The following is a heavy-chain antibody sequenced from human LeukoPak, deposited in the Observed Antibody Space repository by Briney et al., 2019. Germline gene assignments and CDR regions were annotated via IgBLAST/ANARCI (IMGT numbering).Heavy chain of an antibody. CDR3: ARPRGSSSWYDY. D-gene: IGHD6-13*01. J-gene: IGHJ4*02. CDR2: IIPILGIA. CDR1: GGTFSSYA. V-gene: IGHV1-69*04. Sequence: ASVKVSCKASGGTFSSYAISWVRQAPGQGLEWMGRIIPILGIANYAQKFQGRVTITADKSTSTAYMELSSLRSEDTAVYYCARPRGSSSWYDYWGQGTLVTVSS.